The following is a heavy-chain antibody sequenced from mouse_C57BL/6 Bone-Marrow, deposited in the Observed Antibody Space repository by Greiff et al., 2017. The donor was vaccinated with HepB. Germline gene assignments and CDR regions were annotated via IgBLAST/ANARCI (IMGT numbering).Heavy chain of an antibody. D-gene: IGHD2-2*01. CDR1: GFTFSDYG. J-gene: IGHJ4*01. CDR2: ISSGSSTI. Sequence: EVMLVESGGGLVKPGGSLKLSCAASGFTFSDYGMHWVRQAPEKGLEWVAYISSGSSTIYYADKVKGRFTISRANAKNTLFLQMTSLMSEDTDMYYCARGGLPNYYAMDYWGQGTSVTVSS. V-gene: IGHV5-17*01. CDR3: ARGGLPNYYAMDY.